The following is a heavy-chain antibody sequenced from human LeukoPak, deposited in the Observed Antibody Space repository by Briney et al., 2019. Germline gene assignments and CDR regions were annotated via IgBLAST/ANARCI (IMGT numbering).Heavy chain of an antibody. V-gene: IGHV3-33*01. CDR1: GFTFSSYG. J-gene: IGHJ4*02. D-gene: IGHD6-19*01. Sequence: QPGGSLRLSCAASGFTFSSYGMHWVRQAPGKGLEWVAVIWYDGSNKYYADSVKGRFTISRDNSKNTLYLQMNSLRAEDTAVYYCARDGSGWYGDDYWGQGTLVAVSS. CDR2: IWYDGSNK. CDR3: ARDGSGWYGDDY.